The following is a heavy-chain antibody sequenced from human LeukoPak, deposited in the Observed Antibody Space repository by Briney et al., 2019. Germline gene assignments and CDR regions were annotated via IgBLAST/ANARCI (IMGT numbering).Heavy chain of an antibody. V-gene: IGHV3-23*01. J-gene: IGHJ4*02. D-gene: IGHD6-19*01. CDR3: AKEIGSSTFLDY. CDR1: GFTFSSYA. CDR2: ITGSGRNT. Sequence: GGSLRLSCAASGFTFSSYAMSWVRQAPGKGLEWVSHITGSGRNTYYADSVKGRFTVSRDNSKSTMYLQMNSLRADDTAVYYCAKEIGSSTFLDYWGQGTRVTVSS.